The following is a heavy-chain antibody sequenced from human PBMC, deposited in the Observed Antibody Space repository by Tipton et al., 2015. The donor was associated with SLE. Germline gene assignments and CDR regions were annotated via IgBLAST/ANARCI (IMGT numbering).Heavy chain of an antibody. CDR2: VFSSGTT. Sequence: TLSLTCTVSSGSVSSGAYYWSWIRQHPGKGLEWIGYVFSSGTTYYNPSLKGRLSLSLDTSQNQLSLKLSSVTSADTAVYYCARDWCSSTSCYGWFDPWGQGTLVTVS. CDR1: SGSVSSGAYY. J-gene: IGHJ5*02. D-gene: IGHD2-2*01. V-gene: IGHV4-31*03. CDR3: ARDWCSSTSCYGWFDP.